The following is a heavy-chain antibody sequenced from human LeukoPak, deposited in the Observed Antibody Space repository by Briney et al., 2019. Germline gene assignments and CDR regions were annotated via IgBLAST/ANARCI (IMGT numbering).Heavy chain of an antibody. Sequence: PGGSLRLSCATSGFSFSSYAMSWVRQAPGKGLEWVSAMSSSDDGRYYAASVGGRFTISRDTARSTLCLQMNSLRAEDAAVYYCAKAPVTSCRGAFCYPFDYWGQGTLVTVSS. CDR2: MSSSDDGR. D-gene: IGHD2-15*01. CDR3: AKAPVTSCRGAFCYPFDY. CDR1: GFSFSSYA. V-gene: IGHV3-23*01. J-gene: IGHJ4*02.